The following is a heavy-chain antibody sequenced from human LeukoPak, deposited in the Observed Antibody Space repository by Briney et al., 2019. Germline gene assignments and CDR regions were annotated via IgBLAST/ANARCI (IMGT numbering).Heavy chain of an antibody. CDR1: GGSISSTSSY. J-gene: IGHJ4*02. CDR3: ARYYYDSSGYYYPVDY. CDR2: IYYSGTT. Sequence: SETLSLTCTVSGGSISSTSSYWGWIRQAPGKGLEWIGSIYYSGTTYYNPSLKSRVTISVETSKNQFSLRLSSVTAADTAVYYCARYYYDSSGYYYPVDYWGQGTLVTVSS. V-gene: IGHV4-39*01. D-gene: IGHD3-22*01.